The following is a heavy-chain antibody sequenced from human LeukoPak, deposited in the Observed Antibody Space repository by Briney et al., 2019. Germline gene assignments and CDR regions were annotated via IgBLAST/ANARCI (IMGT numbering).Heavy chain of an antibody. CDR3: ARGSKYYDFWSGSPYNWFDP. CDR2: INPNSGGT. J-gene: IGHJ5*02. V-gene: IGHV1-2*02. Sequence: ASVTVSCTASGSTFTGYYMRWVRQAPGQGPEWMGGINPNSGGTNYAQKFQGRVTMTRDTSISTAYMELSRLRSDDTAVYYCARGSKYYDFWSGSPYNWFDPWGQGTLVTVSS. CDR1: GSTFTGYY. D-gene: IGHD3-3*01.